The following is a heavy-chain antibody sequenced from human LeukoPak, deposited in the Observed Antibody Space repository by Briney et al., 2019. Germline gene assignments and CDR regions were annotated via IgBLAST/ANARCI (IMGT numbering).Heavy chain of an antibody. J-gene: IGHJ4*02. CDR1: GFTVSSNY. Sequence: GGSLRLSCAASGFTVSSNYMSWVRQAPGKGLEWISYININTGATWYADSVRGRFTVSRDTAKNSQYLQMNSLRDEDTAVYYCARDHYSAFDFWGQGTLVSVSS. V-gene: IGHV3-48*02. D-gene: IGHD2-21*01. CDR3: ARDHYSAFDF. CDR2: ININTGAT.